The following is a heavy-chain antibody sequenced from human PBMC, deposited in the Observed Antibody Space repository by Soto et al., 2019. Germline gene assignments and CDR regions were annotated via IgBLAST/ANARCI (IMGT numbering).Heavy chain of an antibody. CDR1: GGSISSYY. Sequence: QVQLQESGPGLVKPSETLSLTCTVSGGSISSYYWSWIRQPPGKGLEWIGDIYYSGSTNYNPSLNSRFTISVDTSKNQFSLKLSSVTAADTAVYYCARRYGLSAFDIWGQGTMVTVSS. V-gene: IGHV4-59*08. CDR2: IYYSGST. CDR3: ARRYGLSAFDI. J-gene: IGHJ3*02. D-gene: IGHD3-10*01.